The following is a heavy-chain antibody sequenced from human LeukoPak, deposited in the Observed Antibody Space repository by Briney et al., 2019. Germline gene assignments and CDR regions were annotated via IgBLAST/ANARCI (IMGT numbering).Heavy chain of an antibody. CDR3: ASSPDL. V-gene: IGHV3-48*01. J-gene: IGHJ5*02. CDR1: GFTFSSYG. Sequence: SGGSLRLSCAASGFTFSSYGMTWVRQAPGKGLEWVSYISSSSSTIYYADSVKGRFTISRDNAKNSLYLQLNSLRAEDTAVYYCASSPDLWGQGTLVTVSS. CDR2: ISSSSSTI.